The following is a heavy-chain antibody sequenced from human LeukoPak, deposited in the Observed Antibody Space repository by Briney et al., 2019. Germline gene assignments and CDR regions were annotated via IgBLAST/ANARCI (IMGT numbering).Heavy chain of an antibody. CDR1: GFTFSSYS. V-gene: IGHV3-21*01. CDR2: ISSSSSYI. D-gene: IGHD3-3*01. J-gene: IGHJ3*02. CDR3: ARDTVPPHSDFWSVSTGDAFDI. Sequence: GGSLRLSCAASGFTFSSYSMTWVRQAPGKGLEWVSSISSSSSYIYYADSVKGRFTISRDNAKNSLYLQMNSLRAEDTAVYYCARDTVPPHSDFWSVSTGDAFDIWGQGTMVTVSS.